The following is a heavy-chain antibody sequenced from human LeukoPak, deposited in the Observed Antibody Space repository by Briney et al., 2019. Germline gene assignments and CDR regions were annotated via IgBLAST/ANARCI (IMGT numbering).Heavy chain of an antibody. V-gene: IGHV3-48*01. CDR1: GFTFSSYS. CDR3: ARDPKQLGNYYYYYGMDV. J-gene: IGHJ6*02. D-gene: IGHD6-13*01. Sequence: GGSLRLSCAASGFTFSSYSMNWVRQAPGKGLEWVSYISSSSSTIYYADSVKGRFTISRDNAKNSLYLQMNSLRAEDTAVYYCARDPKQLGNYYYYYGMDVRGQGTTVTVSS. CDR2: ISSSSSTI.